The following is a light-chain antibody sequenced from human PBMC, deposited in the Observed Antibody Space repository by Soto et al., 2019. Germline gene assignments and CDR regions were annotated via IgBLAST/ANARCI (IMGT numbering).Light chain of an antibody. CDR2: GAS. J-gene: IGKJ2*01. Sequence: EIVMTQSPATLSMSPGERATLSCRASQTIDNTLAWYQRKPGQAPRLLIYGASTRATGFPARFSGSGSGTEFNLTISRLQSEDFAVYECHHYNSWTYTFGQGTKVDIK. CDR3: HHYNSWTYT. V-gene: IGKV3-15*01. CDR1: QTIDNT.